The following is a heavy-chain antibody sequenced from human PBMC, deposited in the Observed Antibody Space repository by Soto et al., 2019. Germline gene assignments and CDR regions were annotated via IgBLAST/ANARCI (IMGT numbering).Heavy chain of an antibody. CDR1: GGSISSSSYY. J-gene: IGHJ5*02. CDR2: IDYSGST. D-gene: IGHD3-22*01. V-gene: IGHV4-39*01. Sequence: KASETLSLTCTVSGGSISSSSYYWGWIRQPPGKGLEWIGSIDYSGSTYYNPSLKSRVTISVDTSKNQFSLKLNSVTAADTAVYYCARRDYDSSGYWPFYWFDPWGQGTLVTVS. CDR3: ARRDYDSSGYWPFYWFDP.